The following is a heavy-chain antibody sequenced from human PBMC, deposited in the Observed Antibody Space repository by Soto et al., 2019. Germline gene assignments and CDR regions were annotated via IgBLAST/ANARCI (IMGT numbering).Heavy chain of an antibody. D-gene: IGHD3-10*01. J-gene: IGHJ6*02. CDR2: IYYSGST. V-gene: IGHV4-59*01. CDR1: GSSISSYY. Sequence: PSETLSLTCTVAGSSISSYYWSWIRQPPGKGLEWIGYIYYSGSTNYNPSLKSRVTISVDTSKNQFSLKLSSVTAADTAVYYCARAGPYYCMDVWGQGTTVTVSS. CDR3: ARAGPYYCMDV.